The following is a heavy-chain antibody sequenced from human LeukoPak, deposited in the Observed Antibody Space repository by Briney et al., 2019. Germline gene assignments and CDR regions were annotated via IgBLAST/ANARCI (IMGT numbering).Heavy chain of an antibody. CDR2: INPNSGAT. CDR3: ARDAQFIVVVPAAKLNYMDV. D-gene: IGHD2-2*01. J-gene: IGHJ6*03. CDR1: GYIFIGYY. Sequence: GASMKVSCKASGYIFIGYYIHWVRQAPGQGLEWMGWINPNSGATNYAQKFQGRVIMTRDTSISTAYMEVRRLRSDDTAVYYCARDAQFIVVVPAAKLNYMDVWGKGTTVTVSS. V-gene: IGHV1-2*02.